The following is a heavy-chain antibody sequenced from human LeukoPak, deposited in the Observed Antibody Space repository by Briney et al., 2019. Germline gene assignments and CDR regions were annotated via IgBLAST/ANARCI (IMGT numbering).Heavy chain of an antibody. V-gene: IGHV4-34*01. Sequence: PSETLSLTCAVYGGSFSGYYWSWIRQPPGKGLEWIGEINHSGSTSYNPSLKSRVTISLDTSKNQFSLKLSSVTAADTAVYYCARVTVTKDDAFDIWGQGTMVTVSS. J-gene: IGHJ3*02. CDR3: ARVTVTKDDAFDI. D-gene: IGHD4-17*01. CDR1: GGSFSGYY. CDR2: INHSGST.